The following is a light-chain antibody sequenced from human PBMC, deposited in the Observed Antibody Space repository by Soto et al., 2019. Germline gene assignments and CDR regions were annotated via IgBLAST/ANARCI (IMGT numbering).Light chain of an antibody. CDR1: SSDVGGYNY. CDR2: DVS. V-gene: IGLV2-14*01. CDR3: SSYTSSITLGV. J-gene: IGLJ1*01. Sequence: QSVLTQPASVSGSPGQSITISCTGTSSDVGGYNYVSWYQQHPGKAPKLMIYDVSNRPSGVSNRFSGSKSGNTASLTISGLQAEDEADYYCSSYTSSITLGVFGTGTEVTVL.